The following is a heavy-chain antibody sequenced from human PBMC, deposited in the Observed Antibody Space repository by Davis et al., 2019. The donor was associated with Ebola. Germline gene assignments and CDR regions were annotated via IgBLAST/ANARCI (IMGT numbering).Heavy chain of an antibody. CDR3: AKDFVYVYGEDY. V-gene: IGHV3-30*18. CDR2: ISYDGSNK. CDR1: GFTFSSYG. D-gene: IGHD5/OR15-5a*01. J-gene: IGHJ4*02. Sequence: GGSLRLSCAASGFTFSSYGMHWVRQAPGKGLEWVAVISYDGSNKYYADSVKGRFTISRDNSKNTLYLQMNSLRAEDTAVYYCAKDFVYVYGEDYWGQGTLVTVSS.